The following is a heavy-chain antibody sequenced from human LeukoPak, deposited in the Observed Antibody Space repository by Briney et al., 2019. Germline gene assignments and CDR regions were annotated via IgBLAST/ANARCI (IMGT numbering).Heavy chain of an antibody. V-gene: IGHV3-48*03. D-gene: IGHD2-21*01. J-gene: IGHJ4*02. CDR2: ISNGGSTI. CDR3: ARHDTGDAFDY. CDR1: GFTFGNSE. Sequence: PGGSLRLSCAASGFTFGNSEMNWVRQAPGKGLEWISYISNGGSTIYYADSVKGRFTIARDNAKNSLSLQMNSLRVEDTAVYYCARHDTGDAFDYGGQGALVTVSS.